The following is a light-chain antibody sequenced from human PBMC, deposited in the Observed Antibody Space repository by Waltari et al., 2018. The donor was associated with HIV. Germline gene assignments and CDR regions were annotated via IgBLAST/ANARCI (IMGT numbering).Light chain of an antibody. CDR3: SSYTSSSTLV. CDR2: DVS. V-gene: IGLV2-14*03. J-gene: IGLJ2*01. Sequence: QSALTQPASVSGSPGQSITNPCTGTRRYVWGYNQASWYQHHPGKAPKLMIYDVSNRPSGVSNRFSGSKSGNTASLTISGLQAEDEADYYCSSYTSSSTLVFGGGTKLTVL. CDR1: RRYVWGYNQ.